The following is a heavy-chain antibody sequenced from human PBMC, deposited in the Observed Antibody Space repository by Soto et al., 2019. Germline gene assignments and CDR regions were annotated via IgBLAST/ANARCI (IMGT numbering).Heavy chain of an antibody. Sequence: QVQLVESGGGVVQPGRSLRLSCAASGFTFSDYTLFWVRQAPGKGLEWVALISYDGRNKYYADSVKGRFTISRDNSKNTLYLQMNSLRPEDTAVYYCTRSFNSRSYAAYYGMDVWGQGTTVTVSS. CDR2: ISYDGRNK. V-gene: IGHV3-30*04. D-gene: IGHD3-10*01. CDR1: GFTFSDYT. J-gene: IGHJ6*02. CDR3: TRSFNSRSYAAYYGMDV.